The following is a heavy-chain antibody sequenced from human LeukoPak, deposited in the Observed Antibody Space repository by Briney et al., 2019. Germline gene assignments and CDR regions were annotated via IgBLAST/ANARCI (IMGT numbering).Heavy chain of an antibody. V-gene: IGHV3-23*01. Sequence: GSLRLSCAASGFTFSTYTMYWVRHPPGKRLEWVSIIDSSGGGIHYADSVKGRFTISRDNSKNALYLQMNSLRIEDTAVYYCAIDPNWGTHSWGQGVLVTVSS. CDR2: IDSSGGGI. CDR3: AIDPNWGTHS. D-gene: IGHD7-27*01. J-gene: IGHJ4*02. CDR1: GFTFSTYT.